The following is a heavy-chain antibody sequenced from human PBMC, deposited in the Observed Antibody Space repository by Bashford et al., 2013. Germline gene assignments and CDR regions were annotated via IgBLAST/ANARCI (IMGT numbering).Heavy chain of an antibody. CDR2: INPKSGGT. CDR3: ARDGPVVGVWNAFDV. J-gene: IGHJ3*01. Sequence: WVRQAPGQGLEWMGWINPKSGGTKFAQEFQDRVTLTMDTSISTAYMDLSRLRSDDTAVYYCARDGPVVGVWNAFDVWGQGTVVTVSS. D-gene: IGHD1-26*01. V-gene: IGHV1-2*02.